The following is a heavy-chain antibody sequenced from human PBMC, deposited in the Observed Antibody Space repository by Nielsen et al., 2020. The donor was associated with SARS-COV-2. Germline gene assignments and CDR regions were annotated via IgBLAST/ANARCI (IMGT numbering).Heavy chain of an antibody. CDR3: ARDTEWSTSYMDV. V-gene: IGHV4-39*07. CDR2: IYYSGST. J-gene: IGHJ6*03. Sequence: SETLSLTCTVSGGSISSSSYYWGWIRQPPGKGLEWIGSIYYSGSTNYNPSLKSRVTISVDKSKNQFSLKLSSVTAADTAVYYCARDTEWSTSYMDVWGKGTTVTVSS. D-gene: IGHD3-3*01. CDR1: GGSISSSSYY.